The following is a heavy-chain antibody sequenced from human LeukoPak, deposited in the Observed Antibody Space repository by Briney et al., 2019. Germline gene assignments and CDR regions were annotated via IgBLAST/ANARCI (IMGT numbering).Heavy chain of an antibody. V-gene: IGHV3-74*01. J-gene: IGHJ4*02. D-gene: IGHD2-2*01. CDR3: ARICSTTDCLISA. Sequence: GGSLRLSCAASGFTFSGYWMHWVRQAPGKGLGWVARISTDGSYTSYADCVKGRFTISRDNAKNTVYLQMSSLRAEDTAIYYCARICSTTDCLISAWGQGTLVTVSS. CDR1: GFTFSGYW. CDR2: ISTDGSYT.